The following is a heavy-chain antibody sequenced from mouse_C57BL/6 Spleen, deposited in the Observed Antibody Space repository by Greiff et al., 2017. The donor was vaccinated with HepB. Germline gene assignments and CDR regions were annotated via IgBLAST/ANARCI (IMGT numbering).Heavy chain of an antibody. D-gene: IGHD1-1*01. CDR2: IYPGDGDT. CDR1: GYAFSSSW. V-gene: IGHV1-82*01. CDR3: ARERGSSYYFDY. Sequence: QVQLQQSGPELVKPGASVKISCKASGYAFSSSWMNWVKQRPGKGLEWIGRIYPGDGDTNYNGKFKGKATLTADKSSSTAYMQLSSLTSEDSAVYFCARERGSSYYFDYWGQGTTLTVSS. J-gene: IGHJ2*01.